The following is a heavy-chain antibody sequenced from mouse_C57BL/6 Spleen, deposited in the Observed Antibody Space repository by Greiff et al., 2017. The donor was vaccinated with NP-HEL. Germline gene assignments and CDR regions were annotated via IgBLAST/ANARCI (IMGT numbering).Heavy chain of an antibody. CDR3: ARAIHYYGSHYFDY. CDR2: ISYDGSN. Sequence: EVKLQESGPGLVKPSQSLSLTCSVTGYSITSGYYWNWIRQFPGNKLEWMGYISYDGSNNYNPSLKNRISITRDTSKNQFFLKLNSVTTEDTATYYCARAIHYYGSHYFDYWGQGTTLTVSS. CDR1: GYSITSGYY. D-gene: IGHD1-1*01. V-gene: IGHV3-6*01. J-gene: IGHJ2*01.